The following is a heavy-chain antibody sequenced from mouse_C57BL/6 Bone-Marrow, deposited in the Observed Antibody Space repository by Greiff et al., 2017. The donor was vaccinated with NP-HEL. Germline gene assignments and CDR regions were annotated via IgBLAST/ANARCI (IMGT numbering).Heavy chain of an antibody. Sequence: EVKVEESGGGLVQPGGSMKLSCVASGFTFSNYWMNWVRPSPEKGLEWVAQIRLKSDNYATHYAESVKARFTISRADSQSCVYLQMHNLRAEDSGFYSCTGDSSIPFAYWGQGTLVTVSA. CDR1: GFTFSNYW. J-gene: IGHJ3*01. D-gene: IGHD1-1*01. V-gene: IGHV6-3*01. CDR3: TGDSSIPFAY. CDR2: IRLKSDNYAT.